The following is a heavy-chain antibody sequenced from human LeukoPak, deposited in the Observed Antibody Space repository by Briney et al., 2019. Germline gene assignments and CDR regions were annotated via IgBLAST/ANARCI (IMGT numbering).Heavy chain of an antibody. D-gene: IGHD3-9*01. J-gene: IGHJ4*02. CDR3: ARMLGDILTGNPVGYFDY. CDR2: ISAYNGNT. V-gene: IGHV1-18*01. Sequence: ASVKVSCKASGYTFTSYGISWVRQAPGQGLEWMGWISAYNGNTNYAQKLQGRVTMTTDTSTSTAYMELRSLRSDDTAVYYCARMLGDILTGNPVGYFDYWGQGTLVTVSS. CDR1: GYTFTSYG.